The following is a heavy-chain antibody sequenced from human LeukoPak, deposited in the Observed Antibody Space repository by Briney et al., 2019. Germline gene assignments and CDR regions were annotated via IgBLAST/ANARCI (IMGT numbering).Heavy chain of an antibody. CDR2: IWYGGSNK. D-gene: IGHD5-24*01. V-gene: IGHV3-33*08. CDR3: VREARESGGFDY. Sequence: GGSLRLSCAASGFTFSSYGMHWVRQAPGKGLEWVAVIWYGGSNKYYADSVKGRFTISRDNSKNTLYLQMNSLRAEDTAVYYCVREARESGGFDYWGQGTLVTVSS. CDR1: GFTFSSYG. J-gene: IGHJ4*02.